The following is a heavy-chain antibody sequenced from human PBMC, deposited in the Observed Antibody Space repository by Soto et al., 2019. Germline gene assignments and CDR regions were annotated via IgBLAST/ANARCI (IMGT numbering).Heavy chain of an antibody. Sequence: XETLSLTCTVSGGPISSYYWSWIRQPPGKGLEWIGYIYYSGSTNYNPSLKSRVTISVDTSKNQFSLKLSSVTAADTAVYYCASLYSGSYWSDYYYGMDVWGQGTTVTVSS. CDR1: GGPISSYY. D-gene: IGHD1-26*01. V-gene: IGHV4-59*01. CDR2: IYYSGST. CDR3: ASLYSGSYWSDYYYGMDV. J-gene: IGHJ6*02.